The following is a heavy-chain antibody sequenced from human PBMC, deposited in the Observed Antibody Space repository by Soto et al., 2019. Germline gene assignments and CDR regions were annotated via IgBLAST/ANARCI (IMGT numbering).Heavy chain of an antibody. J-gene: IGHJ4*02. V-gene: IGHV4-39*01. CDR3: SRIAVSGPRTGFDY. D-gene: IGHD6-19*01. CDR2: VSHIGST. Sequence: SDTLSLTCSVSGGSISNSSYLWGWVRQPPGKGLQWIGSVSHIGSTNYNPSLKSRLTISVGTSKTQSSLRLDSVTAADTAVCYCSRIAVSGPRTGFDYWGQGILVTVSS. CDR1: GGSISNSSYL.